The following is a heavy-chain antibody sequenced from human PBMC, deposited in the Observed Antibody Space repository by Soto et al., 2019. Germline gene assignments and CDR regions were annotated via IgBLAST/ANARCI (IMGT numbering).Heavy chain of an antibody. J-gene: IGHJ4*02. CDR2: IYYSGST. Sequence: PSETLSLTCTVSGGSISSGDYCWSWSRQPPGKGLEWIGYIYYSGSTYYNPSLKSRVTISVGTSKNQFSLKLSSVTAADTAVYYCAREQSRYSSSWYDYWGQGTLVTV. V-gene: IGHV4-30-4*01. CDR1: GGSISSGDYC. CDR3: AREQSRYSSSWYDY. D-gene: IGHD6-13*01.